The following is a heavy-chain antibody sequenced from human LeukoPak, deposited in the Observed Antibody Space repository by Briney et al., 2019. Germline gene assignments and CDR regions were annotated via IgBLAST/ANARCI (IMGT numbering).Heavy chain of an antibody. V-gene: IGHV1-69*06. D-gene: IGHD2-15*01. J-gene: IGHJ6*03. CDR2: IIPIFGTA. CDR1: GGTFSSYA. Sequence: ASVKVSCKASGGTFSSYAISWVRQAPGQGLEWMGGIIPIFGTANYAQKFQGRVTITADKSTSTAYMELSSLRSEDTAVYYCAREWGPCSGGSCYYYYYYMDVWGKGTTVTVSS. CDR3: AREWGPCSGGSCYYYYYYMDV.